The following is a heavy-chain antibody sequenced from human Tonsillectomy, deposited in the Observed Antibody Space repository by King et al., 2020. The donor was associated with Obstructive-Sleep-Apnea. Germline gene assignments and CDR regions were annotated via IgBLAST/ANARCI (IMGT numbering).Heavy chain of an antibody. CDR2: IYPGDSDT. J-gene: IGHJ3*02. V-gene: IGHV5-51*01. CDR3: AGTNIVATIGGGGAFDI. CDR1: RYSFTSFW. Sequence: EVQLVESGAEVKKPGESLKISCKGSRYSFTSFWIAWVRQMPGKGLEWMGIIYPGDSDTRYSPSFQGQVTISADKSISTAYLQWSSLKASDTAMYYCAGTNIVATIGGGGAFDIWGQGTMVTVSS. D-gene: IGHD5-12*01.